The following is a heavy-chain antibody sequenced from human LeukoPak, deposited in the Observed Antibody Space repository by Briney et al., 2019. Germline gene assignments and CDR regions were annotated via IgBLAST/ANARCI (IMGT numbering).Heavy chain of an antibody. Sequence: GGSLRLSCAASGFTFNSYWMSWVRQAPGKGLEWVANIKQDGSEKYYVDSVKGRFTISRDNAKNSLYLQMNSLRADDTAVYYCARGGFRSSGHWGQGILVTVSS. CDR1: GFTFNSYW. D-gene: IGHD3-22*01. CDR2: IKQDGSEK. CDR3: ARGGFRSSGH. J-gene: IGHJ4*02. V-gene: IGHV3-7*04.